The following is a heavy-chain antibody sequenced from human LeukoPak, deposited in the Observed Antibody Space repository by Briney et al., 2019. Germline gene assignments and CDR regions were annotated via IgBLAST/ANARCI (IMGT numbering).Heavy chain of an antibody. J-gene: IGHJ4*02. CDR2: INDGDRT. D-gene: IGHD5-24*01. V-gene: IGHV3-66*01. CDR1: GFTVSNNY. Sequence: GGSLRLSCAVSGFTVSNNYMTWVRQAPGKGLESVSIINDGDRTFYAVSVKGRFTIFRDNAKNMLYLQMTSLRAEDTVVYYCAGAPETGHWGQGTLVTVSS. CDR3: AGAPETGH.